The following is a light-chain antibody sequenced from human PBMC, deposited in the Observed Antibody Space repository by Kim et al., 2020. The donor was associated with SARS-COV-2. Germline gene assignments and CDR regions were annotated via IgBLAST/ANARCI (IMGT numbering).Light chain of an antibody. CDR1: QSVSSN. CDR2: GAS. CDR3: QQYNNWPFLT. Sequence: SAGERATLSCMASQSVSSNLAWYQQKPDQAPRLLIYGASTRATGIPARFSGSGSGTEFTLTITSLQSEDFAVYYCQQYNNWPFLTFGGGTKVDIK. J-gene: IGKJ4*01. V-gene: IGKV3-15*01.